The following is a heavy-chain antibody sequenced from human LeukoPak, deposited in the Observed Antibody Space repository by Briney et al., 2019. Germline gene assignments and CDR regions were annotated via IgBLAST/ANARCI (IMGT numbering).Heavy chain of an antibody. V-gene: IGHV4-39*07. J-gene: IGHJ4*02. Sequence: SETLSLTCTVSGGSINTRSYYWGWIRQPPGKGLEWIGSIYYSGTTYYDPSLKSRATISVDTSQNQFSLKLSSVTAADTAVYYCARGPRRGYYDSSGHYYGIVFDYWGQGTLVTVSS. CDR1: GGSINTRSYY. CDR2: IYYSGTT. CDR3: ARGPRRGYYDSSGHYYGIVFDY. D-gene: IGHD3-22*01.